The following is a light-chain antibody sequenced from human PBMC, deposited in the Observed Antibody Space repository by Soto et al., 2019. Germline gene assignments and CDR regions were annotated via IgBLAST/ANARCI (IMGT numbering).Light chain of an antibody. CDR1: QSISSW. Sequence: DSQMTQSPSTLSASVGDRVTITCRTSQSISSWLAWYQQKPGKAPNLLIYKASSLESGVPSRFSGSGSGSEFTLTINSLQPDDFATYYCQQYNSYPITFGQGTRLEIK. J-gene: IGKJ5*01. CDR2: KAS. V-gene: IGKV1-5*03. CDR3: QQYNSYPIT.